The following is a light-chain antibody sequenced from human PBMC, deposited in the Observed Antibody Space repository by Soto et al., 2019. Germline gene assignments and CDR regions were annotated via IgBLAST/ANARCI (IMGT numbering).Light chain of an antibody. Sequence: EIVLTQSRGTLSLSPGQRATLSCRASQRLSASDIAWYQQKPGQAPKFLIYGVSSRATGIPDRFSGSGSGTDFTLTISRLEPEDFAVYHCQQYGSSPLITFGQGTRLEIK. V-gene: IGKV3-20*01. J-gene: IGKJ5*01. CDR1: QRLSASD. CDR2: GVS. CDR3: QQYGSSPLIT.